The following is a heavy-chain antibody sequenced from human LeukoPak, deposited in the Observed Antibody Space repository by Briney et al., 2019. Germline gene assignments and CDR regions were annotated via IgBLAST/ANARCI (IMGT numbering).Heavy chain of an antibody. D-gene: IGHD2-2*01. J-gene: IGHJ6*02. CDR3: ARDRCSSTSCYHYYGMDV. CDR2: IWYDGSNK. CDR1: GFTFSSYG. Sequence: PGGSLRLSCAASGFTFSSYGMHWVRQAPGKGLEWVAVIWYDGSNKYYADSVKGRFTISRDNSKNTLYLQMNSLRAEDTAVYYCARDRCSSTSCYHYYGMDVWGQGTTVTVSS. V-gene: IGHV3-33*01.